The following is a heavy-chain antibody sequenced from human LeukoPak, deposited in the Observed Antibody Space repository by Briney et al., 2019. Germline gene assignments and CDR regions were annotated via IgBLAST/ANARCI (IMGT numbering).Heavy chain of an antibody. CDR2: IYSGGST. V-gene: IGHV3-66*01. CDR3: ASRIVVVTAIVRDY. CDR1: GFTVSSNY. D-gene: IGHD2-21*02. J-gene: IGHJ4*02. Sequence: GGSLRLSCAASGFTVSSNYMSWVRQAPGKGLEWVSVIYSGGSTYYADSVKGRFTISRDNSKNTLYLQMNSLRAEDTAVYYCASRIVVVTAIVRDYWGQGTLVTVSS.